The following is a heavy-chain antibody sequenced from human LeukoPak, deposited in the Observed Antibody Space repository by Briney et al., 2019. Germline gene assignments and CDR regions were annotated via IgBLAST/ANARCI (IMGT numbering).Heavy chain of an antibody. CDR2: IYYSGST. D-gene: IGHD6-13*01. CDR1: GGSISSSSYY. CDR3: ARHVWSSSFHFDY. J-gene: IGHJ4*02. Sequence: SETLSLTCTVSGGSISSSSYYWGWIRQPPGKGLEWIGSIYYSGSTYHNPSLKSRVTISVDTSKNQFSLKLSSVTAADTAVYHCARHVWSSSFHFDYWGQGTLVTVSS. V-gene: IGHV4-39*01.